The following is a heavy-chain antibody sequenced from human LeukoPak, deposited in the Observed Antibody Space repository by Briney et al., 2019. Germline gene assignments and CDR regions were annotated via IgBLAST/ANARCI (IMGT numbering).Heavy chain of an antibody. CDR2: INPNSGGT. CDR3: ARAQTYCSGVTCYSDS. V-gene: IGHV1-2*02. J-gene: IGHJ4*02. Sequence: ASVTVSCKASGYTFTVYYIHWVRQAPGQGLEWMGWINPNSGGTKYAQKFQGRVTMTRDTSISTAYMELSRLISDDTAVYYCARAQTYCSGVTCYSDSWGQGTLVTVSS. CDR1: GYTFTVYY. D-gene: IGHD2-15*01.